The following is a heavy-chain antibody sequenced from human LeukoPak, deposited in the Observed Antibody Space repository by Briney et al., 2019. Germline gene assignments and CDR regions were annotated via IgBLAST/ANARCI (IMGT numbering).Heavy chain of an antibody. CDR2: ISAYNGNT. V-gene: IGHV1-18*01. CDR3: ARESPIDSSGYEDAFDI. CDR1: GGTFSSYA. D-gene: IGHD5-12*01. Sequence: ASVKVSCKASGGTFSSYAISWVRQAPGQGLEWMGWISAYNGNTNYAQKLQGRVTMTTDTSTSTAYMELRSLRSDDTAVYYCARESPIDSSGYEDAFDIWGQGTMVTVSS. J-gene: IGHJ3*02.